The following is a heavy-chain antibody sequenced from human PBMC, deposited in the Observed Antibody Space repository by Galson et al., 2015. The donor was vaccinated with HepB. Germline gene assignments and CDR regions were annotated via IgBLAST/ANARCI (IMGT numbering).Heavy chain of an antibody. Sequence: SLRLSCAASGFTFSSYAMSWVRQAPGKGLEWVSAISGSGGSTYYADSVKGRFTISGDNSKNTLYLQMNSLRAEDTAVYYCAKDVRITIFGVVMHYGMDVWGQGTTVTVSS. V-gene: IGHV3-23*01. CDR1: GFTFSSYA. CDR2: ISGSGGST. J-gene: IGHJ6*02. D-gene: IGHD3-3*01. CDR3: AKDVRITIFGVVMHYGMDV.